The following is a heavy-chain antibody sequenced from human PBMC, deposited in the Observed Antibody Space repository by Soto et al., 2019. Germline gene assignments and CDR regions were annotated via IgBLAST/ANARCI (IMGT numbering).Heavy chain of an antibody. CDR1: GYSFTSYW. Sequence: EVQLVQSGAEVKKPGESLQISCKGSGYSFTSYWIGWVRQMPGKGLEWMGFIYPDDSDTRYSPSFQGQVTFSADKSISTAYLQWSSLKASDTAMYYCAXXXXXXXXXXXXDYWGQGTLVTVSS. CDR3: AXXXXXXXXXXXXDY. J-gene: IGHJ4*02. V-gene: IGHV5-51*03. CDR2: IYPDDSDT.